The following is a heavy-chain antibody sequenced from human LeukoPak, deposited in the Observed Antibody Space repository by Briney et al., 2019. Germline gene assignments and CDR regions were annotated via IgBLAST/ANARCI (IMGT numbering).Heavy chain of an antibody. Sequence: GGSLRLSCAASGFTFSSYSMNWVRQAPGKGLEWVSSISSSSSYIYYADSVKGRFTISRDNAKNSLYLQMNSLRAEDTAVYYCAREGRVATVDYWGQGTLVTDSS. CDR2: ISSSSSYI. J-gene: IGHJ4*02. V-gene: IGHV3-21*01. D-gene: IGHD5-12*01. CDR3: AREGRVATVDY. CDR1: GFTFSSYS.